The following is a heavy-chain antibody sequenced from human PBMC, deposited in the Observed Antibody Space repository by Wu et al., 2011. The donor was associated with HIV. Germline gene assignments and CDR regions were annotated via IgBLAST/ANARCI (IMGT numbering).Heavy chain of an antibody. J-gene: IGHJ6*03. V-gene: IGHV1-24*01. CDR1: GYSVTELS. D-gene: IGHD3-22*01. CDR3: ARGSGYHFNYNYLVV. Sequence: QVRLEQSGAEVKKPGASMKVSCQVSGYSVTELSLHWVRQAPGKGLEWMGGVDPEDGEPVHAQKFQGRVTITADKSTTTTYMELNNLRSEDTAVYYCARGSGYHFNYNYLVVWGKGTTVTVSS. CDR2: VDPEDGEP.